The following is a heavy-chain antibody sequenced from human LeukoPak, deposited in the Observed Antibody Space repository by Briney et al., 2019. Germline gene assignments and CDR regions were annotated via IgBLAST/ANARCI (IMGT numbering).Heavy chain of an antibody. CDR2: ISGSGGST. CDR3: ARQLGYCSDGSCYFDY. CDR1: GFTFGDYA. V-gene: IGHV3-23*01. D-gene: IGHD2-15*01. J-gene: IGHJ4*02. Sequence: GGSLRLSCTASGFTFGDYAMSWVRQAPGRGLEWVSAISGSGGSTYYADSVKGQFTISRDNSKNTLHLQMNSLRAEDTAVYHCARQLGYCSDGSCYFDYWGQGTLVTVSS.